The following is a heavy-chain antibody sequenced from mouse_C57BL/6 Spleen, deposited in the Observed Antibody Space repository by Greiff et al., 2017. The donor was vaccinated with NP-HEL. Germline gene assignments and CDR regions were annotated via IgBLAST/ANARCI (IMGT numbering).Heavy chain of an antibody. V-gene: IGHV5-16*01. Sequence: EVQVVESEGGLVQPGSSMKLSCTASGFTFSDYYMAWVRQVPEKGLEWVANINYDGSSTYYLDSLKSRFIISRDNAKNILYLQMSSLKSEDTATYYCARDRGSRGAMDYWGQGTSVTVSS. D-gene: IGHD3-2*02. J-gene: IGHJ4*01. CDR3: ARDRGSRGAMDY. CDR1: GFTFSDYY. CDR2: INYDGSST.